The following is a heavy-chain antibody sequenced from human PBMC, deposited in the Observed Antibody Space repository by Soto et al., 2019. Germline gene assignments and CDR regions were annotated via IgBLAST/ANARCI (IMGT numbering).Heavy chain of an antibody. CDR2: ISAYNGNT. D-gene: IGHD1-26*01. V-gene: IGHV1-18*01. CDR3: AREVGNRVDY. J-gene: IGHJ4*02. Sequence: GASVKVSCKASGYTFTSYGISWVRQAPGQGLEWMGWISAYNGNTNYAQKLQGRVTMTRNTSISTAYMELSSLRSEDTAVYYCAREVGNRVDYWGQGTLVTVSS. CDR1: GYTFTSYG.